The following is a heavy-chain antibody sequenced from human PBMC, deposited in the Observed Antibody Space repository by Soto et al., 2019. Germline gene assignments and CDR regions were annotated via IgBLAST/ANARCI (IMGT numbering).Heavy chain of an antibody. J-gene: IGHJ6*03. CDR1: GGSISSYY. CDR2: IYYSGST. Sequence: SETLSITCTVSGGSISSYYWSWIRQPPGKGLEWIGYIYYSGSTNYNPSLKSRVTISVDTSKNQFSLKLSSVTAADTAVYYCARGYYEVNYYYYMDVWGKGTTVTVSS. V-gene: IGHV4-59*01. D-gene: IGHD3-3*01. CDR3: ARGYYEVNYYYYMDV.